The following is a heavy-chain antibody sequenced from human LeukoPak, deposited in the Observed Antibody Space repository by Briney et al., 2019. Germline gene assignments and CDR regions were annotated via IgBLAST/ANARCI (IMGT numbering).Heavy chain of an antibody. CDR1: GFTFSGYA. J-gene: IGHJ4*02. D-gene: IGHD3-10*01. CDR2: IRSSGDSA. CDR3: AKGYYASGSSLSAFDS. Sequence: GGSLRLSCAASGFTFSGYAMNWVHQAPGKGLEWVSVIRSSGDSAYYADFVKGRFTISRDNSKNTLYLQMNSLRAEDTAVYYCAKGYYASGSSLSAFDSWGQGTLVTVSS. V-gene: IGHV3-23*01.